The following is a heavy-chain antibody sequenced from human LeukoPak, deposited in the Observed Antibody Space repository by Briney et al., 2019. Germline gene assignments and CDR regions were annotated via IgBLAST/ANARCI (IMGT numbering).Heavy chain of an antibody. J-gene: IGHJ6*02. CDR3: ARFYYYGMDV. CDR1: GGSFSGYY. V-gene: IGHV4-34*01. CDR2: INHSGST. Sequence: SETLSLTCAVYGGSFSGYYWSWIRQPPGKGLEWIGEINHSGSTNYNPSLKSRVTISVDTSKNQFSLKLSSVIAADTAVYYCARFYYYGMDVWGQGTTVTVSS.